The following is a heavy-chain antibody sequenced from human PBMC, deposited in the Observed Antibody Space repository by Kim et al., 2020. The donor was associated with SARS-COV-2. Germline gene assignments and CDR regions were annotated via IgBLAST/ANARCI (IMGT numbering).Heavy chain of an antibody. CDR2: ISHDERNR. J-gene: IGHJ4*02. V-gene: IGHV3-30*03. Sequence: GGSLRLSCAASGFTFSTYGMHWVRQAPGKGLEWVAVISHDERNRYYADSVKGRFTISRDNSKNTLFLQMDSLKTEDTAVYYCATVPPGDHGGRSFDSWGQGTLVTVSS. CDR1: GFTFSTYG. CDR3: ATVPPGDHGGRSFDS. D-gene: IGHD2-15*01.